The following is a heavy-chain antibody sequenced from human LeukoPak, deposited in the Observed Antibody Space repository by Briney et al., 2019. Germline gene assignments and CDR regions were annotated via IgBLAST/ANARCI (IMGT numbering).Heavy chain of an antibody. CDR3: ARGKTPYRFDY. V-gene: IGHV4-34*01. CDR2: INHSGST. J-gene: IGHJ4*02. D-gene: IGHD1-26*01. Sequence: SETLSLTCAVYGGSFSGYYWSWIRQPPGKGLEWIGEINHSGSTNYNPSLKSRVTISVDTSKNQFSLKLSSVAAADTAVYYCARGKTPYRFDYWGQGTLVTVSS. CDR1: GGSFSGYY.